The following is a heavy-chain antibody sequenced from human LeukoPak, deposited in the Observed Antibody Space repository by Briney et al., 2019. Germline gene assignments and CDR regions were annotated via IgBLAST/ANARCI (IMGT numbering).Heavy chain of an antibody. D-gene: IGHD3-22*01. CDR2: ISAYNGNT. J-gene: IGHJ6*03. CDR3: ARDHYDILDYYYYYMDV. Sequence: GASVKVSCKASGYTFTSYGISWVRQAPGQGLEWMGWISAYNGNTNYAQKLQGRVTMTTDTSTSTAYMELRSLRSDDTAVYYCARDHYDILDYYYYYMDVWGKGTTVTVSS. V-gene: IGHV1-18*01. CDR1: GYTFTSYG.